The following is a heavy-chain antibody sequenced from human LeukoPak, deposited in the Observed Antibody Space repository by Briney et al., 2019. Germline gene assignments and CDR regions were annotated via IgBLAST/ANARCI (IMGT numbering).Heavy chain of an antibody. CDR2: IYSGGST. V-gene: IGHV3-66*01. CDR3: VGRLAGADY. Sequence: GGSLRLSCAASGFIVGSNYMSWVRQAPGKGLEWVSNIYSGGSTYYADSVKGRFTISRDRSKNTLYLQMNSLRAEDTAVYYCVGRLAGADYWGQGTLVTVSS. D-gene: IGHD6-19*01. J-gene: IGHJ4*02. CDR1: GFIVGSNY.